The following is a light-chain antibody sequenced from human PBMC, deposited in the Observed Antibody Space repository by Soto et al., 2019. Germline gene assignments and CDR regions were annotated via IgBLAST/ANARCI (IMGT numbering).Light chain of an antibody. J-gene: IGKJ1*01. CDR2: KAS. CDR3: QQTYNLPRT. Sequence: DIQMTQSPSTLSASVGDRVTITCRASQSISSWLAWYQQKPGKAPKLLIYKASSLESGVPARFSGSGSGTDFTLTINNMQREDFATYYCQQTYNLPRTFGQGTKVDIK. CDR1: QSISSW. V-gene: IGKV1-5*03.